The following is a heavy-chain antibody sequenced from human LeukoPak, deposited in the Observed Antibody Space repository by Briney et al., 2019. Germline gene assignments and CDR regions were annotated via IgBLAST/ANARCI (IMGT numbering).Heavy chain of an antibody. CDR2: IFTTGNT. V-gene: IGHV4-4*07. CDR1: GGSISSYY. D-gene: IGHD5/OR15-5a*01. CDR3: ARGFLRFDY. J-gene: IGHJ4*02. Sequence: SETLSLTCTVSGGSISSYYWSWIRQPAGKGLEWIGRIFTTGNTNYNPSLKSRVTISLDTSTTQFSLKLSSVTAADTAVYYCARGFLRFDYWGQGTLVTVSS.